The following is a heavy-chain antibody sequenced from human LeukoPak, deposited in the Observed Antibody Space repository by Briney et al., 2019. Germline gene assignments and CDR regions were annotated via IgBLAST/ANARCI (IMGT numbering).Heavy chain of an antibody. CDR2: ISYDGSNK. D-gene: IGHD3-22*01. J-gene: IGHJ4*02. CDR1: GFTFSSYG. V-gene: IGHV3-30*03. CDR3: ARDHDDSSGYYSFWDY. Sequence: PGGSLRLSCAASGFTFSSYGMHWVRQAPGKGLEWVAVISYDGSNKYYADSVKGRFTISRDNSKNTLYLQMNSLRSEDTAVYYCARDHDDSSGYYSFWDYWGQGTLVTVSS.